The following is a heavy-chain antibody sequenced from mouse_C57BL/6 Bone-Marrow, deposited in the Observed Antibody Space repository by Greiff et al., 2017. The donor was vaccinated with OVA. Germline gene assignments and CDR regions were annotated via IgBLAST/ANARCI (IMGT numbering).Heavy chain of an antibody. V-gene: IGHV5-6*01. Sequence: EVQRVESGGDLVKPGGSLKLSCAASGFTFSSYGMSWVRQTPDKRLEWVATISSGGSYTYYPDSVKGRFTISRDNAKNTLYLQMSSLKSEDTAMYYCARQKTGTLFAYWGQGTLVTVSA. CDR3: ARQKTGTLFAY. D-gene: IGHD4-1*01. J-gene: IGHJ3*01. CDR1: GFTFSSYG. CDR2: ISSGGSYT.